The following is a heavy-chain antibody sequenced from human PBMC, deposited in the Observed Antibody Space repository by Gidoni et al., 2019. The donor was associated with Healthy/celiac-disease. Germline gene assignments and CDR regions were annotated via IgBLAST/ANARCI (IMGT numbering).Heavy chain of an antibody. CDR3: ARDRGLAAAGSRGY. CDR1: GFTFSDYY. D-gene: IGHD6-13*01. Sequence: QVQLVESGGGLVKPGGSLRRPCAASGFTFSDYYMSWIRQAPGKGLEWVSYISSSSSYTNYADSVKGRFTISRDNAKNSLYLQMNSLRAEDTAVYYGARDRGLAAAGSRGYWGQGTLVTVSS. J-gene: IGHJ4*02. CDR2: ISSSSSYT. V-gene: IGHV3-11*05.